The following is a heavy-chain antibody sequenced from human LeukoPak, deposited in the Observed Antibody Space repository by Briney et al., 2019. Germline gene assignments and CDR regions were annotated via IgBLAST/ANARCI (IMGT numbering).Heavy chain of an antibody. V-gene: IGHV6-1*01. CDR3: AREDYGGNSGTYFDY. D-gene: IGHD4-23*01. CDR2: TYYRSKWYI. CDR1: GDSVSSSSAA. Sequence: SQTLSLTCAISGDSVSSSSAAWHWIRQSPSRGLEWLGRTYYRSKWYIDYAASVRSRITIDPVTSKSQFSLQLNSVTPEDTAVYYCAREDYGGNSGTYFDYWGQGTLVTVSS. J-gene: IGHJ4*02.